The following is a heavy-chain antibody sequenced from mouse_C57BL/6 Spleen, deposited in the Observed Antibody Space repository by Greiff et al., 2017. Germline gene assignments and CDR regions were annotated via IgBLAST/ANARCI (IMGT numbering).Heavy chain of an antibody. CDR1: GYTFTSYW. Sequence: QVQLQQPGAELVMPGASVKLSCKASGYTFTSYWMHWVKQRPGQGLEWIGEIDPSDSYTNYNQKFKGNSTLTVDKSSSTAYMQLSSLTSEDSAVYYCARDYYGRGYAMDYWGQGTSVTVSS. V-gene: IGHV1-69*01. CDR3: ARDYYGRGYAMDY. D-gene: IGHD1-1*01. J-gene: IGHJ4*01. CDR2: IDPSDSYT.